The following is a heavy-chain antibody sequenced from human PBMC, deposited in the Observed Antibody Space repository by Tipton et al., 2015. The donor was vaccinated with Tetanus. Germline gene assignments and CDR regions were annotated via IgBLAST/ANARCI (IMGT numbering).Heavy chain of an antibody. J-gene: IGHJ4*02. CDR1: GGSLSTYH. V-gene: IGHV4-59*01. D-gene: IGHD6-13*01. Sequence: GLVKSSETLSLSCTVSGGSLSTYHWNWIRHLPGKGLEWIGYTDYSGTTKYNPSLKSRVAMSVDTSKNQFSLKLTSMTAADTAVYTCGGGGIAAAGGGLDYWGQGTLVTVSS. CDR3: GGGGIAAAGGGLDY. CDR2: TDYSGTT.